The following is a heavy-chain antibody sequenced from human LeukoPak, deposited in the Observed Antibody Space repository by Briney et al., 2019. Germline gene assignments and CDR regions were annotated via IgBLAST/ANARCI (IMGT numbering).Heavy chain of an antibody. CDR3: AKVVYSSSWYSVFYYYGMDV. V-gene: IGHV3-30*18. J-gene: IGHJ6*02. D-gene: IGHD6-13*01. Sequence: AGGSLRLSCAASGFTFSSYGMHWVRQAPGKGLEWVAVISYDGSNKYYADSVKGRLTISRDNSKNTLYLQMNSLRAEDTAVYYCAKVVYSSSWYSVFYYYGMDVWGQGTTVTVSS. CDR2: ISYDGSNK. CDR1: GFTFSSYG.